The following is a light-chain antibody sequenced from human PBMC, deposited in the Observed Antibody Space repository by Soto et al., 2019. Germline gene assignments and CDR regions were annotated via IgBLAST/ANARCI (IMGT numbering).Light chain of an antibody. CDR2: AAS. J-gene: IGKJ2*01. V-gene: IGKV3-20*01. Sequence: ENVLTQSPGTLSLSPGERATLSCRASQSVSSNYLAWYQLKPGQPPRLLIYAASSRATGIPDRFSGSGSGTDFSLTISRLEPEDVAVYFCQQYGSSPGTFGQGTKLEIK. CDR3: QQYGSSPGT. CDR1: QSVSSNY.